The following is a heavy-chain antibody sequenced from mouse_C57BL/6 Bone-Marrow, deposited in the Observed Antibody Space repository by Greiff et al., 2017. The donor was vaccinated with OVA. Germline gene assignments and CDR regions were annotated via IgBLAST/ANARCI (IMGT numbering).Heavy chain of an antibody. CDR1: GYTFTDYN. Sequence: VQLQQSGPELVKPGASVKIPCKASGYTFTDYNMDWVKQSHGKSLEWIGDINPNNGGTIYTQKFKGKATLTVDKSSSTAYMELRSLTSEDTAVYYCARWDSSGFFYAMDYWGQGTSVTVSS. CDR2: INPNNGGT. D-gene: IGHD3-2*02. V-gene: IGHV1-18*01. CDR3: ARWDSSGFFYAMDY. J-gene: IGHJ4*01.